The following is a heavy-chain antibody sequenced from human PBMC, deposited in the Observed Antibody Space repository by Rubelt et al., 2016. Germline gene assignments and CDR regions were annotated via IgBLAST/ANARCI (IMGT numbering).Heavy chain of an antibody. J-gene: IGHJ4*02. D-gene: IGHD2-21*01. Sequence: QVTLKESGPVLVKPTETLTLTCTVSGFSLSNARMGVSWIRQPPGKALEWLAHIFSNDEKSYSTSLKSRLTISKDTSKNQVVLTMTNMDPVDTATYYCAHSRSWPVIFPFDYWGQGTLVTVSS. V-gene: IGHV2-26*01. CDR3: AHSRSWPVIFPFDY. CDR2: IFSNDEK. CDR1: GFSLSNARMG.